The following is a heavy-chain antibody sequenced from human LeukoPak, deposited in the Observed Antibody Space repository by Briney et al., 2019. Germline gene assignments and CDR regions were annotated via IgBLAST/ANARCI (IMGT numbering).Heavy chain of an antibody. CDR3: ASRLDYGDYGVFDY. CDR2: IIPIFGAA. Sequence: ASVKVSCKASGGTFSSYAISWVRQAPGQGLEWMGGIIPIFGAANYAQKFQGRVTITADESTSTAYMELSSLRSEDTAVYYCASRLDYGDYGVFDYWGQGTLVTVSS. V-gene: IGHV1-69*13. D-gene: IGHD4-17*01. J-gene: IGHJ4*02. CDR1: GGTFSSYA.